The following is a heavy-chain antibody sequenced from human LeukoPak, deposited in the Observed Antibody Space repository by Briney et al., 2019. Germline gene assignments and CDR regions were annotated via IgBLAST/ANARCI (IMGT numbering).Heavy chain of an antibody. CDR3: AKYYYGSGSYYNVQVPFDC. J-gene: IGHJ4*02. CDR2: INGGGFTT. CDR1: GFTFSSYG. D-gene: IGHD3-10*01. Sequence: PGGSLRLSCAASGFTFSSYGLSWVRQAPGKGLEWVSAINGGGFTTYYADSVKGRFTVSRDNSKNTMYLQMNSLRAEDTAVYYCAKYYYGSGSYYNVQVPFDCWGQGTLVTVSS. V-gene: IGHV3-23*01.